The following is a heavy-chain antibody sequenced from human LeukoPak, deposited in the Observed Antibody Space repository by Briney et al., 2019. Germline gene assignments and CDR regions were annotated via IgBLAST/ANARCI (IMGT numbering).Heavy chain of an antibody. CDR1: GGSFTTYY. Sequence: SETLSLTCAVYGGSFTTYYSSWFRPPPGKGLEWIGEINQSGVTHYNPSLKSRLTISGDTSKNQFSLKLTSVTDAGTAVYFCLRGRNWEQSWGQGTLVTVSS. CDR2: INQSGVT. CDR3: LRGRNWEQS. V-gene: IGHV4-34*01. J-gene: IGHJ4*02. D-gene: IGHD1-26*01.